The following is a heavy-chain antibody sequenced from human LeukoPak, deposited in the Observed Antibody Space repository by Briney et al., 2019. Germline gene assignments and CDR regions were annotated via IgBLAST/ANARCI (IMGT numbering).Heavy chain of an antibody. Sequence: QPGRSLRLSCAASGFTFSSYGMHWVRQAPGKGLEWVAVISYDGSNKYYADSVRGRFTISRDNSKNTLYLQMNSLRAEDTAVYYCAKDRDWSGWYFDYWAREPWSPSPQ. CDR3: AKDRDWSGWYFDY. V-gene: IGHV3-30*18. J-gene: IGHJ4*02. CDR1: GFTFSSYG. D-gene: IGHD6-19*01. CDR2: ISYDGSNK.